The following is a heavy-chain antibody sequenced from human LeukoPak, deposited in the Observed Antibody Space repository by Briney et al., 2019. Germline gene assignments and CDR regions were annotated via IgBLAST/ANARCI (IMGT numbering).Heavy chain of an antibody. D-gene: IGHD3-22*01. CDR3: ARTNVYYYDSSDYYPHFDY. V-gene: IGHV3-21*04. J-gene: IGHJ4*02. CDR2: FGSDLSFR. CDR1: GFTFSSYE. Sequence: GGSLRLSCAASGFTFSSYEMNWVRQAPGKGLEWVASFGSDLSFRSVADSLKGRFTISRDNAKNSLYLQMNSLRAEDTAVYYCARTNVYYYDSSDYYPHFDYWGQGTLVTVSS.